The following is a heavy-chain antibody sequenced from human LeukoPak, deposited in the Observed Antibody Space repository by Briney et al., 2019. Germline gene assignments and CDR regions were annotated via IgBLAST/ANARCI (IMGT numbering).Heavy chain of an antibody. CDR3: ARVYDTSDYYFAFDI. CDR2: IHARVGT. V-gene: IGHV4-4*07. J-gene: IGHJ3*02. CDR1: GGSFSPYY. Sequence: SETLSLTCTVSGGSFSPYYWSWIRQPPGNGLEWIGHIHARVGTNYNPSIKSRVTISVDTSKNQFSLTLSSVTAADTAVYYCARVYDTSDYYFAFDIWGQGTKVTVSS. D-gene: IGHD3-22*01.